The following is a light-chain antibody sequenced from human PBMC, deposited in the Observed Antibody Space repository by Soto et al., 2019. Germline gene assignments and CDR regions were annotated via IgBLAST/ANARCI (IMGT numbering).Light chain of an antibody. Sequence: QSALTQPPSASGSPGQSVTISCTGTNSDVGLYNFVSWYQHHPGNAPKLIIYEVTKRPSGVPDRFSGSKSGNTASLTVSGLPAEDEAYYYFRSYGGRNSLLFGGGTKLTVL. V-gene: IGLV2-8*01. CDR3: RSYGGRNSLL. CDR2: EVT. J-gene: IGLJ2*01. CDR1: NSDVGLYNF.